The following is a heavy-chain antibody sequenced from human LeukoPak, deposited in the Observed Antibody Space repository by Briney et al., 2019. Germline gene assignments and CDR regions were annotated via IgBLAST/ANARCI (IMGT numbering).Heavy chain of an antibody. CDR1: GFSISNSA. Sequence: GGSLRLSCAASGFSISNSAMSWVRQAPGKGLEWVSLIVASSGSTFYADSVKGRFTISRDNSRNTLYLQMSSLRPEDTAVYYCTKWSGFGDDWGQGTLVTVSS. J-gene: IGHJ4*02. CDR2: IVASSGST. D-gene: IGHD3-10*01. V-gene: IGHV3-23*01. CDR3: TKWSGFGDD.